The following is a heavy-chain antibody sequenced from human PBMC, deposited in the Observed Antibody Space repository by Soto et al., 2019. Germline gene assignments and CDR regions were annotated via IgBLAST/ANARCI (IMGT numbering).Heavy chain of an antibody. J-gene: IGHJ1*01. CDR1: GGSISSSSYY. CDR2: IYYSGST. Sequence: SETLSLTCTVSGGSISSSSYYWGWIRQPPGKGLEWIGSIYYSGSTYYNPSLKSRVTISVDTSKTQFSLKLSSVTAADTAVYFFNEKSGRFFDSRAQDTLLPVSA. V-gene: IGHV4-39*01. CDR3: NEKSGRFFDS. D-gene: IGHD1-26*01.